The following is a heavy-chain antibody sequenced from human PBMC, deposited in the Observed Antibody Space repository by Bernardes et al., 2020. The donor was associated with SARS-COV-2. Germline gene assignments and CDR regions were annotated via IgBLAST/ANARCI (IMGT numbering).Heavy chain of an antibody. D-gene: IGHD3-22*01. J-gene: IGHJ4*02. CDR2: IYESGST. V-gene: IGHV4-30-2*01. CDR3: ARVDSSGYFFDY. CDR1: GASISRGAYS. Sequence: SETLSLTCAVSGASISRGAYSWSWIRQPPGKGLEWIGYIYESGSTYYNPSLKSRVTISVDRSNNEFSLRVTSVIAADTAVYYCARVDSSGYFFDYWGQGTLVTVSS.